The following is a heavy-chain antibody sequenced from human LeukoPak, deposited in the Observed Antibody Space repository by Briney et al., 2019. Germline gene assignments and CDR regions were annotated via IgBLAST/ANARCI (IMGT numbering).Heavy chain of an antibody. CDR1: ESIFNVYY. V-gene: IGHV1-2*02. CDR2: ISPDGGVT. CDR3: ARENWYYDH. J-gene: IGHJ4*02. Sequence: ASVKVSCKSYESIFNVYYMHWVRQVPGQGLEWRGWISPDGGVTNYAQKFQGRVTLTRDSATTTDYMELSRLTSDDTAVYYCARENWYYDHWGQGTLVTVSS.